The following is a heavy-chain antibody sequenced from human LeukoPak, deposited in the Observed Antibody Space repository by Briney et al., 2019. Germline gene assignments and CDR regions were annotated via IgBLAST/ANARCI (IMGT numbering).Heavy chain of an antibody. J-gene: IGHJ6*02. V-gene: IGHV3-30-3*01. CDR3: ARDGQDTAMPDYYGMDV. Sequence: GGSLRLSCAASGFTFSGYAMHWVRQAPGKGLEWVAVISYDGSNKYYADSVKGRFTISRDNSKNTLYLQMNSLRAEDTAVYYCARDGQDTAMPDYYGMDVWGQGTTVTVSS. CDR2: ISYDGSNK. CDR1: GFTFSGYA. D-gene: IGHD5-18*01.